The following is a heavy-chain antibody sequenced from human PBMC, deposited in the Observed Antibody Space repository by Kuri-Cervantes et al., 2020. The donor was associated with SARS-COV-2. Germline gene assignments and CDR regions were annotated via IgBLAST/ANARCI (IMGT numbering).Heavy chain of an antibody. CDR1: GYTFTGYY. V-gene: IGHV1-2*02. Sequence: ASVKVSCKASGYTFTGYYMHWVRQAPGQGLEWMGWINPNSGGTNYAQKFQGRVTISVDTSKNQFSLKLSSVTAADTAVYYCARDQNVDTAMVGNWFDPWGQGTLVTVSS. CDR2: INPNSGGT. J-gene: IGHJ5*02. D-gene: IGHD5-18*01. CDR3: ARDQNVDTAMVGNWFDP.